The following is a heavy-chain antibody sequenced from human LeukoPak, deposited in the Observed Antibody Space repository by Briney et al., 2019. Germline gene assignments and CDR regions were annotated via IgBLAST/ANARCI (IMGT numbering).Heavy chain of an antibody. Sequence: ASVKVSCKASGYTFTSYGISWVRQAPGQGLEWMGWISAYNGNTNYAQKLQGRVTMTTDTSTSTAYMELRSLRSDGTAVYYCARESTDSGSDDAFDIWGQGTMVTVSS. J-gene: IGHJ3*02. D-gene: IGHD1-26*01. CDR2: ISAYNGNT. V-gene: IGHV1-18*01. CDR1: GYTFTSYG. CDR3: ARESTDSGSDDAFDI.